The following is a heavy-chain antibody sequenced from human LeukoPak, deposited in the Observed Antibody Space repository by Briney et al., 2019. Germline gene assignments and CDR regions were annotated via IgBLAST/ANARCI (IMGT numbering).Heavy chain of an antibody. Sequence: ASVKVSCKASGYTFTSYGISWVRQAPGQGLEWMGWISAYNGNTNYAQKLQGRVTMTTGTSTSTAYMELRSLRSDDTAVYYCARVSEYSSGWYFAYYYYGMDVWGQGTTVTVSS. V-gene: IGHV1-18*01. J-gene: IGHJ6*02. CDR1: GYTFTSYG. CDR3: ARVSEYSSGWYFAYYYYGMDV. CDR2: ISAYNGNT. D-gene: IGHD6-19*01.